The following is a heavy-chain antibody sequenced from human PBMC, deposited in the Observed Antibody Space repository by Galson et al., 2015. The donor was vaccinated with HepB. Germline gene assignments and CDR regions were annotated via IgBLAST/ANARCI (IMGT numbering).Heavy chain of an antibody. D-gene: IGHD2-21*01. J-gene: IGHJ3*02. CDR1: GYTFTSYG. CDR3: ARGLFRDSRTIPRAEETADDAFDI. Sequence: SVKVSCKASGYTFTSYGISWVRQAPGQGLEWMGWISAYNGNTNYAQKLQGRVTMTTDTSTSTAYMELRSLRSDDTAVYYCARGLFRDSRTIPRAEETADDAFDIWGQGTMVTVSS. CDR2: ISAYNGNT. V-gene: IGHV1-18*04.